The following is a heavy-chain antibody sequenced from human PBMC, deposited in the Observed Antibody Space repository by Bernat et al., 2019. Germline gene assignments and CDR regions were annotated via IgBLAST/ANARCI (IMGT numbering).Heavy chain of an antibody. J-gene: IGHJ2*01. Sequence: VQLVESGGGVVQPGRSLRLSCAASGFTVSSNYMSWVRQAPGKGLEWVSVIYSGGSTYYADSVKGRFTISRDNSKNTLYLQMNSLRAEDTAVYYCARLRPSSSGYQDPYWYFDLWGRGTLVTVSS. D-gene: IGHD3-22*01. CDR2: IYSGGST. V-gene: IGHV3-66*04. CDR3: ARLRPSSSGYQDPYWYFDL. CDR1: GFTVSSNY.